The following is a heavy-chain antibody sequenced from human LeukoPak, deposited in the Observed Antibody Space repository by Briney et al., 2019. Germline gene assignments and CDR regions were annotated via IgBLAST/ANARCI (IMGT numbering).Heavy chain of an antibody. Sequence: ASVKVSCKASGYRFTSQYVHWVRQAPGQGLEWMGIINPTGGSTRNAQKFQGRFSMAGDTSTSTVYMELSRLRSEDTAVYYCASFYNTNDALDIWGQGTMVTVSS. CDR1: GYRFTSQY. D-gene: IGHD5-24*01. CDR2: INPTGGST. CDR3: ASFYNTNDALDI. J-gene: IGHJ3*02. V-gene: IGHV1-46*01.